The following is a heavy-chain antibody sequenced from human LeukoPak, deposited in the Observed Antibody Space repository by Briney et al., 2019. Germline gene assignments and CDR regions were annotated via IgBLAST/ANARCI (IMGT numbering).Heavy chain of an antibody. Sequence: SETLSLTCAVYGGSFSGYYWSWIRQPPGKGLEWIGYIYYSGSTNYNPSLKSRVTISVDTSKNQFSLKLSSVTAADTAVYYCARDHPPWQFGTWGQGTLVTVSS. CDR3: ARDHPPWQFGT. J-gene: IGHJ5*02. CDR2: IYYSGST. V-gene: IGHV4-59*01. D-gene: IGHD3-16*01. CDR1: GGSFSGYY.